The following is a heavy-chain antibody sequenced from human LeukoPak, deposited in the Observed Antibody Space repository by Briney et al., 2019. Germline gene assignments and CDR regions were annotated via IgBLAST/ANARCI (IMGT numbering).Heavy chain of an antibody. CDR3: ARGATGDIAAAGADYYYGMDV. Sequence: SETLSLTCAVYGGSFSGYYWSWIRQPPGKGLEWIGENNHSGSTNYNPSLKSRVTISVDTSKNQFSLKLSSVTAADTAVYYCARGATGDIAAAGADYYYGMDVWGQGTTVTVSS. CDR2: NNHSGST. J-gene: IGHJ6*02. D-gene: IGHD6-13*01. V-gene: IGHV4-34*01. CDR1: GGSFSGYY.